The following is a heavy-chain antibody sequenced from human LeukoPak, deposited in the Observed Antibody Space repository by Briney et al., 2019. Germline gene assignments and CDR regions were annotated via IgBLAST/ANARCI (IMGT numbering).Heavy chain of an antibody. Sequence: PGGSLRLSCAASGFSFSSYNMNWVRQAPGKGLEWVSSITTSSTCTFYADSVKGRFTISRDNAKNTLYLQMNSLRAEDTAVYYCGRGGKVEQLVLARWGQGSLVTVSS. J-gene: IGHJ4*02. CDR1: GFSFSSYN. CDR3: GRGGKVEQLVLAR. CDR2: ITTSSTCT. V-gene: IGHV3-21*01. D-gene: IGHD6-13*01.